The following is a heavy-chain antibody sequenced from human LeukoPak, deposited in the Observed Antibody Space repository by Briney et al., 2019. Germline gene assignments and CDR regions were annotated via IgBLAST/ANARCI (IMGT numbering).Heavy chain of an antibody. CDR2: ISSSSSTI. CDR1: GFTFSSYS. Sequence: GGSLRLSCAASGFTFSSYSMNWVRQAPGKGLEWVSYISSSSSTIYYADSVKGRFTISRDNAKNSLYLHMNSLRDEDTAVYYCASGYYYDSSGYPYGDYWGQGTLVTVSS. V-gene: IGHV3-48*02. CDR3: ASGYYYDSSGYPYGDY. J-gene: IGHJ4*02. D-gene: IGHD3-22*01.